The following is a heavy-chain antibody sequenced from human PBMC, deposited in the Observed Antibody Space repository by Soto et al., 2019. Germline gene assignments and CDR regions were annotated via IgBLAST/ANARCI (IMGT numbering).Heavy chain of an antibody. V-gene: IGHV3-33*01. CDR1: GFTFSSYG. Sequence: QVQLVESGGGVVQPGRSLRLSCAASGFTFSSYGMHWVRQAPGKGLEWVAVIWYDGSNKYYADSVKGRFTISRDNSKKALYLQMNSLRAEDTAVYYCARDWDYYDSSGYYSPFDYWGQGTLVTVSS. CDR3: ARDWDYYDSSGYYSPFDY. CDR2: IWYDGSNK. J-gene: IGHJ4*02. D-gene: IGHD3-22*01.